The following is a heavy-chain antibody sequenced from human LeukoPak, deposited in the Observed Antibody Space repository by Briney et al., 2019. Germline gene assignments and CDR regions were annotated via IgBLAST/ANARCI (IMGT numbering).Heavy chain of an antibody. CDR2: ISAYNGNT. CDR3: ARAGSGGYSYGSNGNYYYGMDV. Sequence: ASVKVSCKASGYTFASYGISWVRQAPGQGLEWMGWISAYNGNTNYAQKLQGRVTMTTDTSTSTAYMELRSLRSDDTAVYYCARAGSGGYSYGSNGNYYYGMDVWGQGTTVTVSS. CDR1: GYTFASYG. J-gene: IGHJ6*02. D-gene: IGHD5-18*01. V-gene: IGHV1-18*01.